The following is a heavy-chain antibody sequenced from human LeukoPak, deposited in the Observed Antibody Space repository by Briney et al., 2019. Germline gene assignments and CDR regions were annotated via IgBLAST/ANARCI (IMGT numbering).Heavy chain of an antibody. J-gene: IGHJ5*02. V-gene: IGHV3-21*01. D-gene: IGHD3-10*02. CDR1: GFTFSSYS. CDR3: ARGLGSSNYDVGNL. Sequence: GGSLRLSCAASGFTFSSYSMNWIRQAPGKGLEWVSSISSSTSYIHYADSVKGRFTISKDNAKNSLFLQMNSLGAEDTAVYYCARGLGSSNYDVGNLWGQGTLVTVSS. CDR2: ISSSTSYI.